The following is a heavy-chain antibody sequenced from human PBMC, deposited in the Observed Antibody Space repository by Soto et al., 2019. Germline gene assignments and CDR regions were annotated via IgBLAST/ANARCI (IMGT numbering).Heavy chain of an antibody. Sequence: QVQLVQSGAEVKKPGSSVKVSCKASGGTFSSYAISWVRQAPGQGLEWMGGIIPIFGTANYAQKFQGRVTITADKSTSTAYMELSSLRDEDTAVYYCAGSAVDGTRDYYYYGMDVWGPGTTVTGSS. CDR1: GGTFSSYA. J-gene: IGHJ6*02. CDR3: AGSAVDGTRDYYYYGMDV. V-gene: IGHV1-69*06. D-gene: IGHD6-19*01. CDR2: IIPIFGTA.